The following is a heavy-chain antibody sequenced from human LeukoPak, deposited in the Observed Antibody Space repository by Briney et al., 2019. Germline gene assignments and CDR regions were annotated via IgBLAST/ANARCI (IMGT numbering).Heavy chain of an antibody. V-gene: IGHV4-4*07. CDR3: TRDYRRGATIFGVVTPSWYFEL. J-gene: IGHJ2*01. D-gene: IGHD3-3*01. CDR1: GGSISSYY. CDR2: IYTSGST. Sequence: TSETLSLTCTVSGGSISSYYWSWIRQPAGKGLEWIGRIYTSGSTNYNPSLKSRVTISVDKSKNQFSLKLRSVTAADTAVYYCTRDYRRGATIFGVVTPSWYFELWGRGTLVTVSS.